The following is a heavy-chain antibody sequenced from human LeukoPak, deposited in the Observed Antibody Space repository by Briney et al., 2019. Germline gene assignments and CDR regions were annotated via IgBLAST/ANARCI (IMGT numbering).Heavy chain of an antibody. V-gene: IGHV3-23*01. J-gene: IGHJ4*02. CDR3: AKSRLYGSGSSSSDY. CDR1: GFTFRTYA. D-gene: IGHD3-10*01. CDR2: IRGSGGST. Sequence: GGSLRLSCAASGFTFRTYAMSWVRQAPGKGLEWVSAIRGSGGSTYYTDSVKGRFTISRDNSKNTLYLQMNSLRVEDTAVYYCAKSRLYGSGSSSSDYWGQGTLVTVSS.